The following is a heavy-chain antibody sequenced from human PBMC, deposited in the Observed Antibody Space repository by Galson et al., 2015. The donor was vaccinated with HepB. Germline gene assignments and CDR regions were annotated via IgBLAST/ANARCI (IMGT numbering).Heavy chain of an antibody. CDR2: ISSNGGST. CDR3: VKDFSVVASPFDY. CDR1: GFTFSSYA. Sequence: SLRLSCAASGFTFSSYAMHWVRQAPGKGLEYVSAISSNGGSTYYADSVKGRFTISRDNSKNTLYLQMSRLRAEDTAVYYCVKDFSVVASPFDYWGQGTLVTVSS. J-gene: IGHJ4*02. D-gene: IGHD2-15*01. V-gene: IGHV3-64D*06.